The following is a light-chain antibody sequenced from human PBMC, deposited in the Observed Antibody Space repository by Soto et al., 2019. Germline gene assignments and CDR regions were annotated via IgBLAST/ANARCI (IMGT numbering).Light chain of an antibody. V-gene: IGLV2-8*01. CDR2: EVS. Sequence: QSVLTQPPSASGSPGQSVTSCCSGTSSDVGGYNYVSWHQQHPGKAPKLMIYEVSKRPSGVPDRFSGSKSGNTASLIVSGLQAEDEADYYCSSYAGSNNFVFGTG. J-gene: IGLJ1*01. CDR1: SSDVGGYNY. CDR3: SSYAGSNNFV.